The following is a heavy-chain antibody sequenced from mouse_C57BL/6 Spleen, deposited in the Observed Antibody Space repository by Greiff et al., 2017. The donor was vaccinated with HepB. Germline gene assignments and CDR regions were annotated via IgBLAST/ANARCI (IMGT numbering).Heavy chain of an antibody. J-gene: IGHJ4*01. CDR3: GSPLWGYAMDY. Sequence: VQLKQSGPELVKPGDSVKISCKASGYSFTGYFMNWVMQSHGKSLEWIGRINPYNGDTFYNQKFKGKATLTVDKSSSTAHMELRSLTSEDSAVYYCGSPLWGYAMDYWGQGTSVTVSS. CDR1: GYSFTGYF. CDR2: INPYNGDT. V-gene: IGHV1-20*01. D-gene: IGHD1-1*01.